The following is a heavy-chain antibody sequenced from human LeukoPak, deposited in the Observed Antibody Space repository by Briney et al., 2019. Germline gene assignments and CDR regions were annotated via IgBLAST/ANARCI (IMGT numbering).Heavy chain of an antibody. CDR3: AREPGYAYYDILTGYPENWFDP. CDR1: GGSISSGSYY. J-gene: IGHJ5*02. D-gene: IGHD3-9*01. Sequence: PSQTLSLTCTVSGGSISSGSYYWSWIRQPAGKGLEWIGRIYTSGSTNYNPSLKSRVTISVDTSKNQFSLKLSSVTAADTAVYYCAREPGYAYYDILTGYPENWFDPWGQGTLVTVSS. V-gene: IGHV4-61*02. CDR2: IYTSGST.